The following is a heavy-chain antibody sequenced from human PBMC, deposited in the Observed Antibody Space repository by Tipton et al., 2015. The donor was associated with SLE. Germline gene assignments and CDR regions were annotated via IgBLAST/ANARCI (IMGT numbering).Heavy chain of an antibody. J-gene: IGHJ3*02. CDR2: ISSKGGRT. D-gene: IGHD1-26*01. CDR1: GFTFSSYA. V-gene: IGHV3-64*05. Sequence: SLRLSCSASGFTFSSYAMHWVRQAPGKGLEYVSSISSKGGRTYYADSVKDRFTISRDNSRNTLYVQMSSLRAEDTAIYYCVKSLGATPDYAFDIWGQGTMVTVSS. CDR3: VKSLGATPDYAFDI.